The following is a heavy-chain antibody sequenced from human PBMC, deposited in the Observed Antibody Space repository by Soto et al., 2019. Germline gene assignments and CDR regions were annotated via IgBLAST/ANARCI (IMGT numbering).Heavy chain of an antibody. CDR2: IKSKTDGGTT. Sequence: PGGSLRLSCAASGFTFSNAWMSWVRQAPGKGLEWVGRIKSKTDGGTTDYAAPVKGRFTISRDDSKNTLYLQMNSLKTEDAGVYYCTTDLAGLRYFDWLFAASTDSWGQGTRVTVSS. CDR1: GFTFSNAW. V-gene: IGHV3-15*01. CDR3: TTDLAGLRYFDWLFAASTDS. D-gene: IGHD3-9*01. J-gene: IGHJ5*01.